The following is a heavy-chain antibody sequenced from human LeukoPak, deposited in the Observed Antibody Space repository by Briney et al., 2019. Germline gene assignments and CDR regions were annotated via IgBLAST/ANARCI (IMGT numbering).Heavy chain of an antibody. CDR3: AGGLLQYVDWLLPSFDY. CDR1: GFIFGAYW. CDR2: IRQAGSET. J-gene: IGHJ4*02. D-gene: IGHD3-9*01. V-gene: IGHV3-7*01. Sequence: PGGSLRLSCTASGFIFGAYWMSWVRQAPGKGLEWVANIRQAGSETYYVDSVKGRFTISRDNSKNSLHLQMNSLRAEDTAVYYCAGGLLQYVDWLLPSFDYWGQGTLVTVSS.